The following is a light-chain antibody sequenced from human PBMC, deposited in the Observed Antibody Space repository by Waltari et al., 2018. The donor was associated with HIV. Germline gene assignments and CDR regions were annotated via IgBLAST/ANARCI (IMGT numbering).Light chain of an antibody. Sequence: QSALTQPASVTGSPGQSITISCTGTVSDVGTYNFVSWYQQHPGKAPKVIIYEVTSRPSGISDRFSGSKSGNTASLTISGLQTEDEADYYCASYKNSGTIFGTGTRVTVL. CDR2: EVT. CDR3: ASYKNSGTI. V-gene: IGLV2-14*01. J-gene: IGLJ1*01. CDR1: VSDVGTYNF.